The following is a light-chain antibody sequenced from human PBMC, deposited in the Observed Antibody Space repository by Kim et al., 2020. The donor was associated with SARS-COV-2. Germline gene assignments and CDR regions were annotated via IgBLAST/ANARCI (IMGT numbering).Light chain of an antibody. J-gene: IGKJ2*01. Sequence: LSPGEGATLSCRASQSVSSNYLAWYQQKPGQAPRLLIYGASSRATGIPDRFSGSGSGTDFTLTITRLEPEDSAVYYCQQYDNSPYTFGQGTKLEI. CDR3: QQYDNSPYT. CDR2: GAS. V-gene: IGKV3-20*01. CDR1: QSVSSNY.